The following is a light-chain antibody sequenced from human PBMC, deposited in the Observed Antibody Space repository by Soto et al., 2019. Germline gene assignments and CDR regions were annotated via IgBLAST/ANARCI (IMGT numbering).Light chain of an antibody. CDR2: EVT. Sequence: QSALTQPASVSGSPGQSITISCTGTTSDVGGYNYVSWYQQHPGKAPKLVIFEVTNRPSGVSNRFSGSKSGNTASLSISGLQAEDEATFYCSSYTSSNNVVFGGGTKVTVL. V-gene: IGLV2-14*01. CDR3: SSYTSSNNVV. J-gene: IGLJ2*01. CDR1: TSDVGGYNY.